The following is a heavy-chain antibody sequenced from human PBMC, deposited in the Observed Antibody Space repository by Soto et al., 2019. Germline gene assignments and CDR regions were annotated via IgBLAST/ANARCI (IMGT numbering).Heavy chain of an antibody. CDR3: ARFRGYYDSSGYLIHDAFEI. Sequence: QVQLVQSGAEVKKPGSSVKVSCKPSGGTFSSYAISWVRQAPGQGLQWMGGIIPIFGTANYAQKFQGRVTITADESTTTAYMELSSLRSEDTAVYYCARFRGYYDSSGYLIHDAFEIWGQGTMVTVSS. V-gene: IGHV1-69*01. D-gene: IGHD3-22*01. CDR1: GGTFSSYA. J-gene: IGHJ3*02. CDR2: IIPIFGTA.